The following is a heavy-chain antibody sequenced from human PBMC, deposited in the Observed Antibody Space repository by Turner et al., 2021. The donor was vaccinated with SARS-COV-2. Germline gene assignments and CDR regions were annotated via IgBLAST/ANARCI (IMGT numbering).Heavy chain of an antibody. Sequence: QVQLVESGGGVVQPGRSLRLSCAASGFTFSSYGMHGVRQAPGKGLEWVAVIWDDGSNKYYADSVKGRFTISRDNSKNTLYLQMNSLRAEDTAVYYCARDGGYSGYAYFDYWGQGTLVTVSS. CDR3: ARDGGYSGYAYFDY. D-gene: IGHD5-12*01. J-gene: IGHJ4*02. V-gene: IGHV3-33*01. CDR1: GFTFSSYG. CDR2: IWDDGSNK.